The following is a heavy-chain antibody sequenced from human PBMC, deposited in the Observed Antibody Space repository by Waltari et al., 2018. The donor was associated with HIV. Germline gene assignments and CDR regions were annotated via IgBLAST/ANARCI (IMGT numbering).Heavy chain of an antibody. CDR2: IYYTGTT. J-gene: IGHJ3*02. D-gene: IGHD1-1*01. CDR1: DGSFSGRDYY. CDR3: TRENEDTSDNAFDI. V-gene: IGHV4-39*07. Sequence: QFQLQESGPGLVKPSETLSLTCTVSDGSFSGRDYYWGWLRQPPGKGLEWIASIYYTGTTYYNPSLRSRVTMSVDTSKNQFSLKLGSLTAADTAVYYCTRENEDTSDNAFDIWGQGTTVTVSS.